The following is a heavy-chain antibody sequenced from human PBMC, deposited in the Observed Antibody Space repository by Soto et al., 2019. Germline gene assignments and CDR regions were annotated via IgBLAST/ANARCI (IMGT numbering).Heavy chain of an antibody. CDR3: ARDSPYYDIFSGGPLSYYGMDV. D-gene: IGHD3-9*01. Sequence: GGSLRLSCAASGFTFSSYGMHWVRQAPGKGLEWVAVISYDGSNKYYADSVKGRFTISRDNSKNTLYLQMNSLRAEDTAVYYCARDSPYYDIFSGGPLSYYGMDVWGQGTTVTVSS. J-gene: IGHJ6*02. CDR2: ISYDGSNK. V-gene: IGHV3-30*03. CDR1: GFTFSSYG.